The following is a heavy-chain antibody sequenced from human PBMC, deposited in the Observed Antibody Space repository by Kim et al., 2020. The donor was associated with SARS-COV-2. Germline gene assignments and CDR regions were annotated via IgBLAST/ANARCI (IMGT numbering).Heavy chain of an antibody. J-gene: IGHJ4*02. Sequence: SETLSLTCTVSGGSISSYYWSWIRQPPGKGLEWIGYIYYSGSTNYNPSLKSRVTISVDTSKNQFSLKLSSVTAADTAVHYCARHGGGATNFDYWGQGTLVTVSS. V-gene: IGHV4-59*13. CDR3: ARHGGGATNFDY. D-gene: IGHD1-26*01. CDR2: IYYSGST. CDR1: GGSISSYY.